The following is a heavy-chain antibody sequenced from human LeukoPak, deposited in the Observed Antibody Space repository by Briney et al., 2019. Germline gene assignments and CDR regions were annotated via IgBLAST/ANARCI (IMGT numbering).Heavy chain of an antibody. J-gene: IGHJ4*02. V-gene: IGHV4-39*01. CDR1: VGSISDDNYY. Sequence: SETLSLTCTVSVGSISDDNYYWAWIRQPPGKGLEWIGNISSRKNTYYNLSLESRITISADTSRNQFSLNMRSVTAADTAVYYCASLRVPGDFDYWGQGTLVTVSS. D-gene: IGHD2-8*02. CDR2: ISSRKNT. CDR3: ASLRVPGDFDY.